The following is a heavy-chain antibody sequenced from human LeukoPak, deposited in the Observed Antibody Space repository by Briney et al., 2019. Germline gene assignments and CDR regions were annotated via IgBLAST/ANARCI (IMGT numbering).Heavy chain of an antibody. D-gene: IGHD2-15*01. V-gene: IGHV4-59*01. Sequence: SETLSLTCTVSGGSISSYYWSWIRQPPGKGLEWIGYIYYSGSTNYNPSLKSRVTISVDTSKNQFSLKLSSVTAADTAVYYCARVSGYCSGGACYSRRHFDHWGQGTLVTVSS. CDR2: IYYSGST. CDR1: GGSISSYY. J-gene: IGHJ4*02. CDR3: ARVSGYCSGGACYSRRHFDH.